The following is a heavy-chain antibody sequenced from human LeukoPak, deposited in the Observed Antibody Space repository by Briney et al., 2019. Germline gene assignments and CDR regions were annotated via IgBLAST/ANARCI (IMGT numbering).Heavy chain of an antibody. CDR2: INSDGSST. J-gene: IGHJ5*02. Sequence: GGSLRLSCAASGFTFSSYWMHWVREAPGKGLLWVSRINSDGSSTSYADSVKGRFTISRDNAKNTLYLQMNSLRAEDTAVYYCARGSTTVVWWFDPWGQGTLVTVSS. CDR3: ARGSTTVVWWFDP. CDR1: GFTFSSYW. V-gene: IGHV3-74*01. D-gene: IGHD4-23*01.